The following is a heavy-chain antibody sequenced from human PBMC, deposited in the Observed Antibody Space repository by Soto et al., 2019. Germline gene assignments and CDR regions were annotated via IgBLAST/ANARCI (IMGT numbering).Heavy chain of an antibody. J-gene: IGHJ4*02. CDR1: GFNFNSYE. Sequence: GGSLRLSCAASGFNFNSYEMKWLRQAPGKGLEWVSAISGSGGSTYYADSVKGRFTISRDNSKNTLYLQMNSLRAEDTAVYYCAKDRLWFGEYGYWGQGTLVTVS. V-gene: IGHV3-23*01. D-gene: IGHD3-10*01. CDR2: ISGSGGST. CDR3: AKDRLWFGEYGY.